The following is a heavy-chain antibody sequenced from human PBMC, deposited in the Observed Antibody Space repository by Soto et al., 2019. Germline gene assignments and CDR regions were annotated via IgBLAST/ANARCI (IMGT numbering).Heavy chain of an antibody. J-gene: IGHJ4*02. Sequence: GGSLRLSCAASGFNFSSYAMSWVRQAPGKGLEWVSAISGSGGSTYYADSVKGRFTISRDNSKNTLYLQMNSLRAEDTAVYYCAKDLWGPRGFDYWGQGTLVTVSS. D-gene: IGHD3-16*01. CDR3: AKDLWGPRGFDY. CDR2: ISGSGGST. CDR1: GFNFSSYA. V-gene: IGHV3-23*01.